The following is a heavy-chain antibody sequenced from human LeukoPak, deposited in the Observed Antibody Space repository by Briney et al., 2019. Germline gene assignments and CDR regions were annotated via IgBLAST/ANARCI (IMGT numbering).Heavy chain of an antibody. CDR2: ISTTGSSI. J-gene: IGHJ4*02. D-gene: IGHD3-16*02. CDR1: GFAFSTYE. Sequence: PGGSLTLSCVASGFAFSTYEMGWVRQAPGKGLQWVSYISTTGSSIYYADSVKGRFTFSRDNAKNSLSLQMNSLRAEDTAVYYCARGLRPGDLSFAYWGQGTLVTVSS. CDR3: ARGLRPGDLSFAY. V-gene: IGHV3-48*03.